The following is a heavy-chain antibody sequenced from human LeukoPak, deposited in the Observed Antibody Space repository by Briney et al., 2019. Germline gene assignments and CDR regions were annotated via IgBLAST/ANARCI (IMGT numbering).Heavy chain of an antibody. CDR2: IIPIFGTA. CDR3: ARGEVATNLGFDY. V-gene: IGHV1-69*05. Sequence: GASVKVSCKASGGTFSSYAISWGRQAPGQGLEWMGGIIPIFGTANYAQKFQGRVTITTDESTSTAYMELSSLRSDDTAVYYCARGEVATNLGFDYWGQGTLVTVSS. J-gene: IGHJ4*02. CDR1: GGTFSSYA. D-gene: IGHD5-12*01.